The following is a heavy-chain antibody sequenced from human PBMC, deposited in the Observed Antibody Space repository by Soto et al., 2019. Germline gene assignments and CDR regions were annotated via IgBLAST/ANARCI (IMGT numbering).Heavy chain of an antibody. D-gene: IGHD3-10*01. Sequence: GGSLRLSCAASGFTFSNAWMNWVRQAPGKGLEWVGRTKSKTDGGTTDYAAPVKGRFTISRDDSKNTLYLQMNSLKTEDTAVYYCTTDPGLWFGRPGVWGQGTTVTVSS. V-gene: IGHV3-15*07. CDR1: GFTFSNAW. CDR2: TKSKTDGGTT. CDR3: TTDPGLWFGRPGV. J-gene: IGHJ6*02.